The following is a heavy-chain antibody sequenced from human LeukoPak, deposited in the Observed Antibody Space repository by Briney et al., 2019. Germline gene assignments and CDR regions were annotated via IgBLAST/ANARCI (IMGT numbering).Heavy chain of an antibody. CDR2: ISTDGSYK. D-gene: IGHD3-16*01. CDR3: ARSLIPGRWYFDL. V-gene: IGHV3-30*04. CDR1: GFTFSSFP. J-gene: IGHJ2*01. Sequence: GKSLRLSCAVSGFTFSSFPFRWVRQAPGKGLEWVAAISTDGSYKYHGDSVKGRFTISRDNPMNTLYLQMNGLRPDDTAVYYCARSLIPGRWYFDLWGRGTLVTVSS.